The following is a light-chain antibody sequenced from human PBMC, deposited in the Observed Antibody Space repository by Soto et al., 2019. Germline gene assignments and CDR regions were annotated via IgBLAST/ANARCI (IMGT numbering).Light chain of an antibody. Sequence: ETVLTQSPATLSLSPGERATLSCRASQSVSSDLAWYQQKPGQAPRLLIYDASNRATGIPARFSGSGSGTDFTLTISSLEAEDFAVYYCQQLSNWPRTFGQGTKVDIK. CDR3: QQLSNWPRT. CDR2: DAS. J-gene: IGKJ1*01. CDR1: QSVSSD. V-gene: IGKV3-11*01.